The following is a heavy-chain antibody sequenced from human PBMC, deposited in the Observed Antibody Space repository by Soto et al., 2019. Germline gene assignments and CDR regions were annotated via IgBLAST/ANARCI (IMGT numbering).Heavy chain of an antibody. CDR3: ARDRPHGIYYYYGMDV. V-gene: IGHV4-61*01. Sequence: SETLSLTXTVSGGSVSSGSYYWSWIRQPPGKGLEWIGYIYYSGSTNYNPSLKSRVTISVDTSKNQFSLKLSSVTAADTAVYYCARDRPHGIYYYYGMDVWGQGTTVTVSS. J-gene: IGHJ6*02. CDR1: GGSVSSGSYY. CDR2: IYYSGST.